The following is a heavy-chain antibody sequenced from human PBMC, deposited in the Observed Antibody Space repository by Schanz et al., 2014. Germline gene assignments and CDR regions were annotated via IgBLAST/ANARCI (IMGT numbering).Heavy chain of an antibody. CDR1: GFTFSSYA. J-gene: IGHJ4*02. CDR2: ISYDGRNK. Sequence: VQLLESGGGLVQPGGSLRLSCAASGFTFSSYAMHWVRQAPGKGLEWVAVISYDGRNKYYADSVKGRFTISRDNAKNSMYLHMKSLRGEDTAVYYCARDNYYGSGSCAYWGQGTLVTGSS. V-gene: IGHV3-30-3*01. CDR3: ARDNYYGSGSCAY. D-gene: IGHD3-10*01.